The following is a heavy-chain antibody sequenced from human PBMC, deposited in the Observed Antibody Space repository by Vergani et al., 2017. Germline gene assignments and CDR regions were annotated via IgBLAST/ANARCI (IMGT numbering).Heavy chain of an antibody. CDR3: ARCFRDEGMIYGGTVENWFDP. CDR2: TYYRSKWYN. CDR1: GDSVSSNSAA. J-gene: IGHJ5*02. D-gene: IGHD3-22*01. Sequence: QVQLQQSGPGLVKPSQTLLLTCAISGDSVSSNSAAWNWIRQSPSRGLEWLGRTYYRSKWYNDYAVSVKSRITINPDTSKNQFSLQLKSVTAADTAVYYCARCFRDEGMIYGGTVENWFDPWGQGNLGTVSS. V-gene: IGHV6-1*01.